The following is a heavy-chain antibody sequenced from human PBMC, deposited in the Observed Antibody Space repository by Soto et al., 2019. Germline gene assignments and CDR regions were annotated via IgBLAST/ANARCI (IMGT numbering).Heavy chain of an antibody. Sequence: QVQLVESGGGLVKPGGSLRLSCAASGFTFSDHYMNWIRQAPGNGLEWVSYISSSGSTIYYAVSVKGRFTISRDNAKNSLYLQMNSLRAEDTAVYYCARGPYDYVWGSNPPHFDYWGQGTLVTVSS. D-gene: IGHD3-16*02. J-gene: IGHJ4*02. CDR1: GFTFSDHY. CDR2: ISSSGSTI. V-gene: IGHV3-11*01. CDR3: ARGPYDYVWGSNPPHFDY.